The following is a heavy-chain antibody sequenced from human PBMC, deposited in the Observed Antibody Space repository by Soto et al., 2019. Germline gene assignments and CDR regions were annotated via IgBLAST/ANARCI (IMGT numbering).Heavy chain of an antibody. J-gene: IGHJ4*02. D-gene: IGHD3-22*01. CDR2: INAGNGNT. V-gene: IGHV1-3*01. CDR1: GYTFMIHA. Sequence: ASVNVSCKASGYTFMIHAIYWVRQAPGHSLELMGWINAGNGNTKYSLKFQGRVSIARDTSASTAYMELSSLRSEDTAVYYCARGWDYYENSAYLDYFGYWGQGTLVTVSS. CDR3: ARGWDYYENSAYLDYFGY.